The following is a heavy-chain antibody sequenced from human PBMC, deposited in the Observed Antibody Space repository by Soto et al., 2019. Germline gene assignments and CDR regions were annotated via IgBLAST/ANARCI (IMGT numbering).Heavy chain of an antibody. Sequence: QVQLVESGGGVVQPGRSLRLSCAASGFTFSSYAMHWVRQAPGKGLEWVAVISYDGSNKHYADSVKGRFTISRDNSKNTLYLQMNSLRAEDTAVYYCARVDSYSSSWSVDYWGQGTLVTVSS. CDR2: ISYDGSNK. CDR3: ARVDSYSSSWSVDY. D-gene: IGHD6-13*01. J-gene: IGHJ4*02. V-gene: IGHV3-30-3*01. CDR1: GFTFSSYA.